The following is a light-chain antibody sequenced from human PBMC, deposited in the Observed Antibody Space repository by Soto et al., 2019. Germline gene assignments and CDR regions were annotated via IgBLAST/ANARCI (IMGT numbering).Light chain of an antibody. CDR3: QQYNNWPPT. CDR2: GAS. CDR1: QNIYSSY. J-gene: IGKJ1*01. V-gene: IGKV3-15*01. Sequence: VLTQSPATLSLSPGERATLSCRASQNIYSSYVSWYQKKVGQPPRLIISGASTRATGIPARFSGSGSGTEFTLTISSLQSEDFAVYYCQQYNNWPPTLGQGTKVEIK.